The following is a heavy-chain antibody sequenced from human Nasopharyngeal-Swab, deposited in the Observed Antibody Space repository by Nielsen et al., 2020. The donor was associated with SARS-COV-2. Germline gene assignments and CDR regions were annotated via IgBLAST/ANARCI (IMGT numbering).Heavy chain of an antibody. Sequence: SETLSLTCTVSGGSISSGGYYWSWIRQHPGKGPEWIGYIYYSGSTYYNPSLKSRVTISVDTSKNQFSLKLSSVTAADTAVYYCARARSSITIFGVVNPVDAFDIWGQGTMVTVSS. V-gene: IGHV4-31*03. J-gene: IGHJ3*02. D-gene: IGHD3-3*01. CDR1: GGSISSGGYY. CDR3: ARARSSITIFGVVNPVDAFDI. CDR2: IYYSGST.